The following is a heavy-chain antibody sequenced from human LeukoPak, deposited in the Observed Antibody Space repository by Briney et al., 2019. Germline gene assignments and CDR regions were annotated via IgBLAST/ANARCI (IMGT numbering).Heavy chain of an antibody. CDR3: AREGGDIAVAGRRGYYFDY. CDR1: GGSISSGGYY. D-gene: IGHD6-19*01. Sequence: SETLSLTCTVSGGSISSGGYYWSWIRQHPGKGLEWIGYIYYSGSTNYNPSLKSRVTISVDTSKNQFSLKLSSVTAADTAVYYCAREGGDIAVAGRRGYYFDYWGQGTLVTVSS. V-gene: IGHV4-61*08. J-gene: IGHJ4*02. CDR2: IYYSGST.